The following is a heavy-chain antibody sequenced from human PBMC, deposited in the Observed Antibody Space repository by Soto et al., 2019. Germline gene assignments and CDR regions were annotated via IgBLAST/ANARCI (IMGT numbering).Heavy chain of an antibody. CDR2: IAYDGNEK. D-gene: IGHD3-16*01. CDR3: GKDVGDYVPYDYCVDV. CDR1: GFTFKTHA. J-gene: IGHJ6*02. Sequence: QVQLVESGGGVVQPGTSLRLSCAASGFTFKTHAMHWVRQAPGKGLEWMAVIAYDGNEKFYADSVKGRFTISRDNSKTALYLQINTLRNEDTAVYYCGKDVGDYVPYDYCVDVWGQVTTVTVSS. V-gene: IGHV3-30*18.